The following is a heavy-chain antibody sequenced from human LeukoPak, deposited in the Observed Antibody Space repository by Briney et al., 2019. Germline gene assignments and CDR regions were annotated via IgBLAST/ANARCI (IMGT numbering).Heavy chain of an antibody. D-gene: IGHD5-24*01. Sequence: GGSLRLSCTASVDSLRGYSMYWVRQAPGKGLEWVSSISSSSSNIYYADSVKGRLTISKDTAKNSLYLQMNSLRAEDTAVYYCARDPKDNEVFDYWGQGTLVTVSS. V-gene: IGHV3-21*01. CDR2: ISSSSSNI. J-gene: IGHJ4*02. CDR3: ARDPKDNEVFDY. CDR1: VDSLRGYS.